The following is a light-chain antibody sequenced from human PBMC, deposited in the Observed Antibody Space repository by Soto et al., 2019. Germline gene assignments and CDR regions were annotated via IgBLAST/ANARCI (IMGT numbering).Light chain of an antibody. CDR1: QSLSSGY. V-gene: IGKV3-20*01. J-gene: IGKJ1*01. CDR3: QQYGSSPRT. CDR2: GVS. Sequence: EIVLTQSPGTLSLSPGERATLSCRASQSLSSGYLAWYQQKPGQPPRLLIYGVSSRATGIPDRFSGSGSETDFTLTISRLEPEDFAVYYCQQYGSSPRTFGQGTKVDIK.